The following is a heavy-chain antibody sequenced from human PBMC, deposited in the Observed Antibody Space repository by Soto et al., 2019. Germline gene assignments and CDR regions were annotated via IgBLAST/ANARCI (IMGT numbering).Heavy chain of an antibody. D-gene: IGHD3-10*01. J-gene: IGHJ4*02. CDR2: ISTYSGQT. Sequence: GASVKVTCRASVYTFTSNGISWVRQAPGQGLEWMGWISTYSGQTKYAQKVQDRVTMTTDTSTSTAYMDLRSLRSDDTAVYYCARDLKFYGSGTYLFDYWGQGTPVTVSS. V-gene: IGHV1-18*01. CDR3: ARDLKFYGSGTYLFDY. CDR1: VYTFTSNG.